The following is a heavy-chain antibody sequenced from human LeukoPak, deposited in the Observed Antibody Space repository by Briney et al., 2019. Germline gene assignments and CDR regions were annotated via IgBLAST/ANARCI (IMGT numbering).Heavy chain of an antibody. J-gene: IGHJ4*02. D-gene: IGHD1-7*01. V-gene: IGHV4-39*01. CDR2: IYYSGST. Sequence: SETLSLTCTVSGGSISSSSHYWGWIRQPPGKGLEWIGSIYYSGSTYYNPSLKSRVTISVDTSKNQFSLKLSSVTAADTAVYYCARGRWNYGYWGQGTLVTVSS. CDR1: GGSISSSSHY. CDR3: ARGRWNYGY.